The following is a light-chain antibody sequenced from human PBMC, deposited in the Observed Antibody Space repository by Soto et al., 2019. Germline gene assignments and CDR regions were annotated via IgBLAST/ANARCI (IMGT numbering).Light chain of an antibody. J-gene: IGLJ1*01. V-gene: IGLV2-14*01. CDR3: SSYTTTNTYV. Sequence: QSALTQPASVSGSPGQWITISCTGTSSDVGGYNYVSWYQQHPGKAPKLMIYEVINRSSGVSNRFSGSKSGNTASLTISGLQAEDEADYYCSSYTTTNTYVFGPGTKLTVL. CDR1: SSDVGGYNY. CDR2: EVI.